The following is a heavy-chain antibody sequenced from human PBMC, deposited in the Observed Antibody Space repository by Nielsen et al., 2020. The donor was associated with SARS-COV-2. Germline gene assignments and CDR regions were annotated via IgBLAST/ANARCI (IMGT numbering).Heavy chain of an antibody. Sequence: SGPTLVKPTQTLTLTRTFSGFSLSTSGMRVSWIRQPPGKALEWLARIDWDDDKFYSTSLKTRLTISKDTSKNQVVLTMTNMDPVDTATYYCARDKQWLGTFDYWGQGTLVTVSS. CDR3: ARDKQWLGTFDY. CDR1: GFSLSTSGMR. CDR2: IDWDDDK. J-gene: IGHJ4*02. D-gene: IGHD6-19*01. V-gene: IGHV2-70*04.